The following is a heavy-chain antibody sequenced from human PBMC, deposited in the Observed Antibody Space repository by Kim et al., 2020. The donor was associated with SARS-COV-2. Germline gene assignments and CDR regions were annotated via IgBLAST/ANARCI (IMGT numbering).Heavy chain of an antibody. CDR3: ARVRMTSITIFGVVTPNNWFDP. D-gene: IGHD3-3*01. Sequence: SETLSLTCTVSGGSISSGDYYWSWIRQPPGKGLEWIGYIYYSGSTYYNPSLKSRVTISVDTSKNQFSLKRSSVTAADTAVYYCARVRMTSITIFGVVTPNNWFDPWGQGTLVTVSS. CDR2: IYYSGST. CDR1: GGSISSGDYY. J-gene: IGHJ5*02. V-gene: IGHV4-30-4*01.